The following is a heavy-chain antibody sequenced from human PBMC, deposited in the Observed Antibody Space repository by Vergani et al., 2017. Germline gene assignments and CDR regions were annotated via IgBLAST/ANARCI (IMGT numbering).Heavy chain of an antibody. J-gene: IGHJ3*02. CDR2: IIPIFGTA. Sequence: QVQLVQSGAEVKKPGSSVKVSCKASGGTFSSYAISWVRQAPGQGLEWMGGIIPIFGTANYAQKFQGRVTITADKSTSTAYMELSSLRSEDTAVYYCASGADYYDSSGYYYRGGAFDIWGQGTMVTVSS. CDR1: GGTFSSYA. D-gene: IGHD3-22*01. V-gene: IGHV1-69*06. CDR3: ASGADYYDSSGYYYRGGAFDI.